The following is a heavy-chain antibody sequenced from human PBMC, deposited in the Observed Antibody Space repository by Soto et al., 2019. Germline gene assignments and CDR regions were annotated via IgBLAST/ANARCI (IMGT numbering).Heavy chain of an antibody. Sequence: GGSLRLSCTTSGFTFGDYALSWVRQAPGKGLEWVGFIRRNAYGGTTDYAASVKGRFTISRDDSKSIAYLQMNSLRTEDTAVYYCTRASSLDFGFWGECTLVTVSS. CDR3: TRASSLDFGF. CDR2: IRRNAYGGTT. CDR1: GFTFGDYA. V-gene: IGHV3-49*04. D-gene: IGHD3-16*01. J-gene: IGHJ4*02.